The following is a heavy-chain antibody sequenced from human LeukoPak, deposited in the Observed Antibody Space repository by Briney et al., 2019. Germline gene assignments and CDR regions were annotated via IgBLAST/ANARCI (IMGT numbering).Heavy chain of an antibody. J-gene: IGHJ6*03. Sequence: GGSLRLSCAASGFTFSSYGMHWVRQAPGKGLEWVAFIRYDGSEKYYVDSVKGRFTISRDNAKNSLYLQMNSLRAEDTAVYYCARGGYYGSGLGYYYMDVWGKGTTVTISS. CDR3: ARGGYYGSGLGYYYMDV. D-gene: IGHD3-10*01. V-gene: IGHV3-30*02. CDR2: IRYDGSEK. CDR1: GFTFSSYG.